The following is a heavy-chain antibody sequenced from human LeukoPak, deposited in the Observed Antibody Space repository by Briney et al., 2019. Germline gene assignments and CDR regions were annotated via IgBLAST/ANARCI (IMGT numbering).Heavy chain of an antibody. Sequence: SETLSLTCTVSGGSISSYYWSWIRQPAGKGLEWIGRIYTSGSTNYNPSLKSRVTMSVDTSKNQFSLKLSSVTAADTAVYYCARDSGSPLLYYYYMDVWGKGTTVTVSS. CDR2: IYTSGST. J-gene: IGHJ6*03. CDR3: ARDSGSPLLYYYYMDV. V-gene: IGHV4-4*07. CDR1: GGSISSYY. D-gene: IGHD1-26*01.